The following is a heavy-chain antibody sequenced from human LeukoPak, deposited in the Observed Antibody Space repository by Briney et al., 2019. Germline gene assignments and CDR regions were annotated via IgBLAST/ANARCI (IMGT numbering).Heavy chain of an antibody. CDR2: ISSSGSTI. J-gene: IGHJ6*02. Sequence: PGGSLRLSCAASGFTFSSYAMSWIRQAPGKGLEWVSYISSSGSTIYYADSVKGRFTISRDNSKNTLYLQMNSLRAEDTAVYYCARDFRNWNDDPYYYYGMDVWGQGTTVTVSS. D-gene: IGHD1-1*01. CDR3: ARDFRNWNDDPYYYYGMDV. CDR1: GFTFSSYA. V-gene: IGHV3-48*01.